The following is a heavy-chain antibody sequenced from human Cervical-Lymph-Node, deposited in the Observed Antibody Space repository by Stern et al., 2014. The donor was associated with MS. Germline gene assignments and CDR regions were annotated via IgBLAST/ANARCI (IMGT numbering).Heavy chain of an antibody. CDR3: AKFDV. CDR2: IPGSGDSA. J-gene: IGHJ4*02. CDR1: GFSFSNNA. Sequence: EVQLVQSGGGLVQPGGSLRLSCTASGFSFSNNALSWVRQAPGKGLEWVSAIPGSGDSAFYADSVKGRFTISRDNSKNTLYLEMKSLRVEDTAVYYCAKFDVWGQGTLVTVSS. V-gene: IGHV3-23*04.